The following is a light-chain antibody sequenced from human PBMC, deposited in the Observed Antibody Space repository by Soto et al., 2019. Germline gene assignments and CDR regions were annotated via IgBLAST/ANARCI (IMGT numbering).Light chain of an antibody. CDR2: GAS. CDR1: RSVRNK. V-gene: IGKV3D-15*01. J-gene: IGKJ5*01. Sequence: TVMTQSPNTLSVSPGERATLSCRGTRSVRNKLAWYQQKSGQAPRLLIYGASTRASGIPTRFSGSGSGTDFTLTISSLEPEDSAVYYCQQRHMWPITFGQGTRLEIK. CDR3: QQRHMWPIT.